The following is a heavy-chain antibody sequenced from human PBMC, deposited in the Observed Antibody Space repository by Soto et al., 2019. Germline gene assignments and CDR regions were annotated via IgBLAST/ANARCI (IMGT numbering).Heavy chain of an antibody. CDR1: GGTFSSYA. V-gene: IGHV1-69*13. Sequence: GASVKVSCKASGGTFSSYAISWVRQAPGQGLEWMGGIIPIFGTANYAQKFQGRVAITADESTSTAYMELSSLRSEDTAVYYCARDVDTAMAPSDYWGQGTLVTVSS. CDR3: ARDVDTAMAPSDY. J-gene: IGHJ4*02. CDR2: IIPIFGTA. D-gene: IGHD5-18*01.